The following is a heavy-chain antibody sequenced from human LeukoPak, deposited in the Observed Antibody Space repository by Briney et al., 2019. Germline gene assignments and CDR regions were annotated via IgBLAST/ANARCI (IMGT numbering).Heavy chain of an antibody. V-gene: IGHV4-34*01. D-gene: IGHD2-21*02. Sequence: SETLSLTCAVYGGSFSGYYWSWIRQPPGKGLEWIGEINHSGSTNYNPSLKSRVTISVDTSKNQFSLKLSSVTAADTAVYYCARGRHIVVVTAIRVGWFDPWGQGALVTVSS. CDR3: ARGRHIVVVTAIRVGWFDP. CDR1: GGSFSGYY. CDR2: INHSGST. J-gene: IGHJ5*02.